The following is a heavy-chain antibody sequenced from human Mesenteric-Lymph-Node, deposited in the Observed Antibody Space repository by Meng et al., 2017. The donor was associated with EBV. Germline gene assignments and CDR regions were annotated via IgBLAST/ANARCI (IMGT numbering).Heavy chain of an antibody. Sequence: ITLKGSGPTLVKPTPTLVLTCTCSGFSRSTNGVGVGVIRQPPGEALEFLALKYWTDDKRYNPSLKSSITIAKDTSKTQLVLTMTNMDPLDTATYYGTRRRGSQEVDWGQGTLVTVSS. J-gene: IGHJ4*02. CDR2: KYWTDDK. V-gene: IGHV2-5*01. D-gene: IGHD3-10*01. CDR3: TRRRGSQEVD. CDR1: GFSRSTNGVG.